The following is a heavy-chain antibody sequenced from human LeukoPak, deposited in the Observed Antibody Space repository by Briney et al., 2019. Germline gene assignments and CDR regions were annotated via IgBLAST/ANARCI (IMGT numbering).Heavy chain of an antibody. V-gene: IGHV1-18*01. CDR3: VRDSDHAPDY. Sequence: ASVKVSCKASGGTFSSYAISWVRQAPGQGLEWMGWINVYNGHTIYAQEFQDRVTLTTDTSTSTAHMDLRSLRSDDTAVYYCVRDSDHAPDYWGQGTLVTVSS. CDR2: INVYNGHT. J-gene: IGHJ4*02. CDR1: GGTFSSYA. D-gene: IGHD3-10*01.